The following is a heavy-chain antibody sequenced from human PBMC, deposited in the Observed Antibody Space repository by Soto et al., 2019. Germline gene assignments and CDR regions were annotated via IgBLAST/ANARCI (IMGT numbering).Heavy chain of an antibody. J-gene: IGHJ3*02. V-gene: IGHV3-30-3*01. D-gene: IGHD1-26*01. Sequence: QVQLVESGGGVVQPGRSLRLSCAASGFTFSSYAMYWVRQAPGKGLEWVAVISYDGSKKYYEDSVKGRFTISRDNSKNARYRQMNITGGEETAVYYWAINQWELRRIDAFHNWGQGTMVMVSS. CDR2: ISYDGSKK. CDR1: GFTFSSYA. CDR3: AINQWELRRIDAFHN.